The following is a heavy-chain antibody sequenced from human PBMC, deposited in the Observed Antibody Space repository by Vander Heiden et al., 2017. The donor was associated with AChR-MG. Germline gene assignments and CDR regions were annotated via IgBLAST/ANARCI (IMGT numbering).Heavy chain of an antibody. Sequence: QVQLVPSGAEVKKPGSSVKVSCKASGGTFSSYTISWVRQAPGQGLEWMGGIIPIFGTANYAQKFQGRVTITADESTSTAYMELSSLRSEDTAVYYCWYYDSSGYYYYYYGMDVWGQGTTVTVSS. CDR2: IIPIFGTA. D-gene: IGHD3-22*01. J-gene: IGHJ6*02. CDR3: WYYDSSGYYYYYYGMDV. CDR1: GGTFSSYT. V-gene: IGHV1-69*01.